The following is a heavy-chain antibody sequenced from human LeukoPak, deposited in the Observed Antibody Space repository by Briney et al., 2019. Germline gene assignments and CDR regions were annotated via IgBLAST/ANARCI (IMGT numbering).Heavy chain of an antibody. D-gene: IGHD6-19*01. J-gene: IGHJ5*02. CDR1: GYTFTSYG. V-gene: IGHV1-3*01. CDR3: ARGAPIRVAVAATFDP. CDR2: INAGNGNT. Sequence: ASVKVSCKASGYTFTSYGISWVRQAPGQRLEWMGWINAGNGNTQYSQKFQGRVTITRDTSASTAYMELSNLRSEDTAVYYCARGAPIRVAVAATFDPWGQGTLVTVPS.